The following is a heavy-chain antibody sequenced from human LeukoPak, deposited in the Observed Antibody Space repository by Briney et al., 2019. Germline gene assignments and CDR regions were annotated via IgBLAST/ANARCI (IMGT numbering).Heavy chain of an antibody. Sequence: GGSLRLSCAASGFTLSSYSMNWVRQAPGKGLEWVSSISSSTSYIYYADSVKGRFTISRDNAQNSLYLQMNSLRAEDTAVYYCARSAYNYGGYMDVWGKGTTVTVSS. V-gene: IGHV3-21*01. D-gene: IGHD5-18*01. CDR2: ISSSTSYI. CDR3: ARSAYNYGGYMDV. J-gene: IGHJ6*03. CDR1: GFTLSSYS.